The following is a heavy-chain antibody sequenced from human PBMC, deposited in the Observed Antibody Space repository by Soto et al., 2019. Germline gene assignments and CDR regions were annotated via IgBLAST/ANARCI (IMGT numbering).Heavy chain of an antibody. D-gene: IGHD3-22*01. J-gene: IGHJ4*02. CDR3: ARERDSFDY. CDR1: GFTFTLHY. Sequence: QVQLVQSGAEETEPGASVKVSCKTFGFTFTLHYIHWVRQAPGQGLEWMGMVNAGDGSATYAREFRDKVSMTWDTSTSTVYLDLNSLKSEDTAIYYCARERDSFDYWGQGTLVSVSP. V-gene: IGHV1-46*01. CDR2: VNAGDGSA.